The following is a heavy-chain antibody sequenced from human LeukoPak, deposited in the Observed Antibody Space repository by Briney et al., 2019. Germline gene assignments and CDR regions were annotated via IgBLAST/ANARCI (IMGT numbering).Heavy chain of an antibody. D-gene: IGHD6-19*01. CDR1: GGSFSGYS. J-gene: IGHJ4*02. V-gene: IGHV4-34*01. CDR3: ARHSSGSGGAFQY. Sequence: SETLSLTCAVYGGSFSGYSWNWVRQPPGKGLEWIGEINDRGSTNYNPSLKSRVTISVDTSKNQLSLKLGSVTAADTAVYYCARHSSGSGGAFQYWGQGTPVTVSS. CDR2: INDRGST.